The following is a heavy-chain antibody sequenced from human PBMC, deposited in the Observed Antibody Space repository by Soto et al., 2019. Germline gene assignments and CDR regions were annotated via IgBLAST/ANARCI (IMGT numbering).Heavy chain of an antibody. CDR3: TRVPKGVVVLMDV. CDR2: IRSKAYGGTT. J-gene: IGHJ6*02. V-gene: IGHV3-49*04. Sequence: GGSLRLSCTASGFTFGDYAMSWVRQAPGKGLEWVGFIRSKAYGGTTECAASVKGRFTISRDDSKSIAYLQMNSLKTEDTAVYYCTRVPKGVVVLMDVWGQGTTVTVSS. D-gene: IGHD2-2*01. CDR1: GFTFGDYA.